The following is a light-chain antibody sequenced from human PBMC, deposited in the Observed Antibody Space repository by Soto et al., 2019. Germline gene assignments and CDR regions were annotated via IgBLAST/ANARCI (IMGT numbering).Light chain of an antibody. CDR2: EVN. CDR3: CSYAGSNTYV. Sequence: QAVVTQPPSVSAAPGQKVTISCSGSSSNIGNNYVSWYRQYPGKAPKLVIFEVNKRPSGVPDRFSGSKSGITASLTVSGLQPEDEADYYCCSYAGSNTYVFGTGTKVTVL. V-gene: IGLV2-11*02. CDR1: SSNIGNNY. J-gene: IGLJ1*01.